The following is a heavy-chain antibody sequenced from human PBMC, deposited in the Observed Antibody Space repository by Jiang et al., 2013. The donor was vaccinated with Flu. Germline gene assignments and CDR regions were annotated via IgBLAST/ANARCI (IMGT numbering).Heavy chain of an antibody. D-gene: IGHD3-22*01. J-gene: IGHJ3*02. CDR2: IWYDGSNK. CDR3: ARSRYYYDSSGYLGWAHDAFDI. V-gene: IGHV3-33*01. Sequence: VIWYDGSNKYYADXVKGRFTISRDNSKNTLYLQMNSLRAEDTAVYYCARSRYYYDSSGYLGWAHDAFDIWGQGTMVTVSS.